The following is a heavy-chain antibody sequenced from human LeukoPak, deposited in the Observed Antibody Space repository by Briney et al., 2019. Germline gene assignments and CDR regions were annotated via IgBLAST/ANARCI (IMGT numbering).Heavy chain of an antibody. J-gene: IGHJ6*03. Sequence: PSETLSLTCAVYGGSFSGYYWSWIRQPPGKGLEWIGEIYHSGSTNYNPSLKSRVTISVDTSKNQFSLKLSSVTAADTAVYYCARASRDGYNLYYYYYYMDVWGKGTTVTISS. CDR2: IYHSGST. D-gene: IGHD5-24*01. CDR1: GGSFSGYY. CDR3: ARASRDGYNLYYYYYYMDV. V-gene: IGHV4-34*01.